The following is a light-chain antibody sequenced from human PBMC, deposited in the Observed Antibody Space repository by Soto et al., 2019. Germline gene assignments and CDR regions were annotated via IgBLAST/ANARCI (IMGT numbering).Light chain of an antibody. CDR2: AVS. Sequence: QSALTQPASVSGSPGQSITISCTGTSSDVGDLNSVSWYQQQPGKAPKLMIYAVSNRPSGVSNRFSGSKSGNTASLTISGLQAEDEADYYCGSYTTSITVIFGGGTKLTVL. CDR1: SSDVGDLNS. J-gene: IGLJ2*01. CDR3: GSYTTSITVI. V-gene: IGLV2-14*03.